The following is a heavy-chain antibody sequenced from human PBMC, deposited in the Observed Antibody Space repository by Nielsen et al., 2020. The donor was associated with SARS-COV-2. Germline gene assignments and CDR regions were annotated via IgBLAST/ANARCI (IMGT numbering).Heavy chain of an antibody. CDR2: IYYSGST. CDR3: ARLFYYDSSGYDPFDY. D-gene: IGHD3-22*01. V-gene: IGHV4-39*01. CDR1: GGSISSSSYY. J-gene: IGHJ4*02. Sequence: GSLRLSCTVSGGSISSSSYYWGWIRQPPGKGLEWIGSIYYSGSTYYNPSLKSRVTISVDTSKNQFSLTLSSVTAADTAVYYCARLFYYDSSGYDPFDYWGQGTLVTVSS.